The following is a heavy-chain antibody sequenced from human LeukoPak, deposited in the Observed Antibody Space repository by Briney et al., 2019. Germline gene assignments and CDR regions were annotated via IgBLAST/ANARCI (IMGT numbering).Heavy chain of an antibody. CDR1: GFTFSSYA. V-gene: IGHV3-23*01. D-gene: IGHD3-10*01. Sequence: GGSLRLSCAASGFTFSSYAMSWVRQAPGKGLEWVSAISGSGGSTYYADSVKGRFTISRDNSKNTLYLQMNSLRAEDTAVYYCAKDQVVRGVILYYFDYWGQGTLVTVSS. J-gene: IGHJ4*02. CDR2: ISGSGGST. CDR3: AKDQVVRGVILYYFDY.